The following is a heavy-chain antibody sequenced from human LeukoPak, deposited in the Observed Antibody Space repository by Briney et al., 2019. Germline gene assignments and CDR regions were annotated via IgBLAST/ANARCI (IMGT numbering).Heavy chain of an antibody. CDR3: ARVYDYGDYRLNYFDY. CDR1: GGSISSGGYS. CDR2: IYHSGST. D-gene: IGHD4-17*01. J-gene: IGHJ4*02. V-gene: IGHV4-30-2*01. Sequence: SETLSLTCAVSGGSISSGGYSWSWIRQPPGKGLEWIGYIYHSGSTNYNPSLKSRVTISVDTSKNQFSLKLSSVTAADTAVYYCARVYDYGDYRLNYFDYWGQGTLVTVSS.